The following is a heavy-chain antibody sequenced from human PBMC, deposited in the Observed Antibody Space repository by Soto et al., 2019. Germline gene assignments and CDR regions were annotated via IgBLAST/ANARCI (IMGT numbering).Heavy chain of an antibody. J-gene: IGHJ5*02. Sequence: GGSLRLCCAASGFPVSSNYMSWVRQAPGKGLEWVSVIYSGGSTYYADSVKGRFTISRDNSKNTLYLQMNSLRAEDTAVYYCARESPFDPWGQGTLVTVSS. CDR2: IYSGGST. CDR1: GFPVSSNY. CDR3: ARESPFDP. V-gene: IGHV3-66*01.